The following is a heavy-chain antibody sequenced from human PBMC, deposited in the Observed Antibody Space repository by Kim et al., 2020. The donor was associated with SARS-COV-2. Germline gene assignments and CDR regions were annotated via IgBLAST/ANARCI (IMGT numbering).Heavy chain of an antibody. D-gene: IGHD2-2*01. CDR1: GFTFSSYG. J-gene: IGHJ4*02. CDR3: APKVVPAAMGYYFDY. V-gene: IGHV3-30*03. Sequence: GGSLRLSCAASGFTFSSYGMHWVRQAPGKGLEWVAVISYDGSNKYYADSVKGRFTISRDNSKNTLYLQMNSLRAEDTAVYYCAPKVVPAAMGYYFDYWGQGTLVTVSS. CDR2: ISYDGSNK.